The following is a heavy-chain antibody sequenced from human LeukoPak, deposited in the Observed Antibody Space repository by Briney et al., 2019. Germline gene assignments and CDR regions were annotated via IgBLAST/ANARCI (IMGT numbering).Heavy chain of an antibody. CDR1: GFTFSRYW. J-gene: IGHJ4*02. V-gene: IGHV3-7*03. D-gene: IGHD2-2*01. CDR3: ARDQGGIVVVPAAIDY. Sequence: GGSLRLSCAASGFTFSRYWMSWVRQAPGKGLEWVANIKQDGSEKYYVDSVKGRFTISRDNAKNSLYLQMNSLRAEDTAVYYCARDQGGIVVVPAAIDYWGQGTLVTVSS. CDR2: IKQDGSEK.